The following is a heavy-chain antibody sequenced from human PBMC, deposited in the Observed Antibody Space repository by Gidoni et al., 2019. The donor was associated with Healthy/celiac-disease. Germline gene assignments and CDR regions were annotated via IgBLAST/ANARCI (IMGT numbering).Heavy chain of an antibody. CDR1: GFTLRSYG. J-gene: IGHJ3*02. CDR3: AKDFPSDSSSWPAFDI. CDR2: RSYDGSNK. D-gene: IGHD6-13*01. V-gene: IGHV3-30*18. Sequence: QVQLVESGGGVVQPGRSLRLSCAAAGFTLRSYGMHWVRQAPGKGLEWVAVRSYDGSNKYYADSVQGRFTISRDNSKNTLYLQMNSLRAEDTAVYYCAKDFPSDSSSWPAFDIWGQGTMVTVSS.